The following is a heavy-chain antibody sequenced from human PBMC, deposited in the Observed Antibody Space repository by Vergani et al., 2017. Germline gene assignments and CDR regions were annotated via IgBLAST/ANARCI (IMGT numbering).Heavy chain of an antibody. D-gene: IGHD3-10*01. J-gene: IGHJ5*02. CDR1: GGSISSYY. CDR2: IYYSGST. CDR3: ARAINYYGSGSYYTLFNWFDP. Sequence: QLQLQESGPGLVKPSETLSLTCTVSGGSISSYYWSWIRQPPGKGLEWIGYIYYSGSTNYNPSLKSRVTISVDTSKNQFSLKLSSVTAADTAVYYCARAINYYGSGSYYTLFNWFDPWGQGTLVTVSS. V-gene: IGHV4-59*01.